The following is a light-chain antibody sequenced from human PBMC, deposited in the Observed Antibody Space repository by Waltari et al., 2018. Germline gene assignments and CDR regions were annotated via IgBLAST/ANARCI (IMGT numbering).Light chain of an antibody. CDR3: QQYDISPLT. Sequence: EIVLTQSPGTLSLSPGERAPLSCRAIQTVRTTYLAWYQQKPGQAPTLLIYGASSRATGIPDRFSGSGSGTDFSLTISSLEPEDFAVYYCQQYDISPLTFGGGTKVEIK. V-gene: IGKV3-20*01. CDR2: GAS. J-gene: IGKJ4*01. CDR1: QTVRTTY.